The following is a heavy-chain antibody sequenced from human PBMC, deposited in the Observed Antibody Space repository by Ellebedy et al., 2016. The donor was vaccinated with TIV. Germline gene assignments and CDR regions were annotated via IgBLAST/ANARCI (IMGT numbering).Heavy chain of an antibody. Sequence: GGSLRLSXAASGFTFSSYAMHWVRQAPGKGLEYVSAISSNGGSTYYANSVKGRFTISRDNSKNTLYLQMGSLRAEDMAVYYCARGGGSGSHFDYWGQGTLVTVSS. CDR2: ISSNGGST. J-gene: IGHJ4*02. CDR3: ARGGGSGSHFDY. V-gene: IGHV3-64*01. CDR1: GFTFSSYA. D-gene: IGHD1-26*01.